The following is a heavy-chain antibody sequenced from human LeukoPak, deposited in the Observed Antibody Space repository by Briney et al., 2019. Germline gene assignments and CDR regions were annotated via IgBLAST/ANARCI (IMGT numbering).Heavy chain of an antibody. D-gene: IGHD3-10*01. CDR2: IYSSGST. V-gene: IGHV4-59*08. J-gene: IGHJ6*02. CDR3: ARHLVGRLGADLDV. CDR1: GGSISSYY. Sequence: SETLSLTCTVSGGSISSYYWSWIRQSPGKGLEWIGYIYSSGSTNYNPSLKSRVTISVDTSKNQFSLKLRSVTAADTAVYYCARHLVGRLGADLDVWGQGTTVTVSS.